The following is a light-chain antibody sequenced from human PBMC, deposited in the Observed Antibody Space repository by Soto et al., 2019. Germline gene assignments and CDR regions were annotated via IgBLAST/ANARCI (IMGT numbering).Light chain of an antibody. V-gene: IGKV3-20*01. CDR1: VTVGSNF. Sequence: EIVLTQSPGTLSLSPGERATLSCRASVTVGSNFLARYQQKPGQAPRLLISGASKRASGSPDRFSGGGSGTDFALIISRLEPEDFAVYYCHQYGSSPRTFGGGTRVEIK. CDR2: GAS. CDR3: HQYGSSPRT. J-gene: IGKJ4*01.